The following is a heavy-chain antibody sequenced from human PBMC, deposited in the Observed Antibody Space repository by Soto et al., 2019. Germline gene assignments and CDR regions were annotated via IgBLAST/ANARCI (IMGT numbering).Heavy chain of an antibody. CDR3: TTGSYGSRPNFDY. J-gene: IGHJ4*02. D-gene: IGHD3-10*01. CDR2: IKSKTDGGTT. CDR1: GFTVSNAW. V-gene: IGHV3-15*01. Sequence: PGGSLRLSCAASGFTVSNAWMSWVRQAPGKGLEWVGRIKSKTDGGTTDYAAPVKGRFTISRDDSKNTLYLQMNSLKIEDTAVYYCTTGSYGSRPNFDYWGQGTLVTVSS.